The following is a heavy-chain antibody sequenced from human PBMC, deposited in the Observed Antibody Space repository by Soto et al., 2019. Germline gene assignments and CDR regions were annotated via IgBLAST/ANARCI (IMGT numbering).Heavy chain of an antibody. J-gene: IGHJ5*02. D-gene: IGHD3-16*02. CDR2: INPAGGST. CDR1: GYTFISYY. CDR3: ARGFPLWFDP. V-gene: IGHV1-46*01. Sequence: ASVKVSCKASGYTFISYYLHWVRQAPGQGLEWMGIINPAGGSTSYAQKFQGRVAMTRDTSTSTVYMELSSLRSEDTAVYYCARGFPLWFDPWGQGTLVTVSS.